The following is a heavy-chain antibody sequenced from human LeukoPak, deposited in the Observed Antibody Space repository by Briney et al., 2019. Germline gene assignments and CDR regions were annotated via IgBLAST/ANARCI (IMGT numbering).Heavy chain of an antibody. Sequence: AGGSLRLSCAGSGFTFSSYTMNWVRHAPGKGLEWVSFISESSIYINYADSVKGRFTISRDNAKYSLYLQMTSLRAEDTAVYYCARSYYDSSGYPHSDLDYWGQGTLVTVSS. CDR1: GFTFSSYT. CDR3: ARSYYDSSGYPHSDLDY. J-gene: IGHJ4*02. CDR2: ISESSIYI. V-gene: IGHV3-21*01. D-gene: IGHD3-22*01.